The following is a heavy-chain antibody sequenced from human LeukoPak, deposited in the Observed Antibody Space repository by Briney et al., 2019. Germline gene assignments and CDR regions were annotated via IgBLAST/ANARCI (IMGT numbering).Heavy chain of an antibody. Sequence: SETLSLTCTVSGGSISHYYWGWIRQPPGKGLEWIGTIYYSGNTNYNPSPKSRVTISVDTSKNQFSLKLSSVTAADTAVYYCARDGGQYDSSGYLNWFDPWGQGTLVTVSS. CDR3: ARDGGQYDSSGYLNWFDP. J-gene: IGHJ5*02. CDR2: IYYSGNT. CDR1: GGSISHYY. D-gene: IGHD3-22*01. V-gene: IGHV4-59*12.